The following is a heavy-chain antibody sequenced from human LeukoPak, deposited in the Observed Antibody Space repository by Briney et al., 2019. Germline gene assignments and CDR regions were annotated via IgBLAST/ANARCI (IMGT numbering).Heavy chain of an antibody. CDR1: GFTFNSFA. Sequence: GGSLRLSCGASGFTFNSFAMNWVRQAPGKGLEWVSSISGSDGTSHYADFVKGRFTISRDNSKNTLYLQMNSLRAEDTAAYYCAKSLGVGGYTRYKGFDQWGQGTLVVVSS. CDR3: AKSLGVGGYTRYKGFDQ. CDR2: ISGSDGTS. V-gene: IGHV3-23*01. J-gene: IGHJ4*02. D-gene: IGHD3-16*02.